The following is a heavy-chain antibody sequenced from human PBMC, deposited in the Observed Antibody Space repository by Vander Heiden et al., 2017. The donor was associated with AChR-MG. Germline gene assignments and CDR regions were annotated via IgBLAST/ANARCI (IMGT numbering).Heavy chain of an antibody. CDR3: ARDLWYCSSTSCYINCFDP. CDR2: ISSSSSYI. V-gene: IGHV3-21*01. D-gene: IGHD2-2*02. Sequence: EVPLVESGGGLVKPGGSLRLYCAASGFTFSSYSMNWVRQAPGKGLEWVSSISSSSSYIYYADSVKGRFTISRDNAKNSLYLQMNSLRAEDTAVYYCARDLWYCSSTSCYINCFDPWGQGTLVTVSS. CDR1: GFTFSSYS. J-gene: IGHJ5*02.